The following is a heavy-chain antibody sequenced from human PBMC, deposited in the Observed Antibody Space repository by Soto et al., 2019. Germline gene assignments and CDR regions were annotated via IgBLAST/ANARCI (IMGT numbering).Heavy chain of an antibody. CDR3: AHRRDYYDSSGYQAYYFDY. D-gene: IGHD3-22*01. Sequence: SGPTLVNPAPTLPLTCTFSGFSLITSGVGVGWISQPTRNALEWLALIYCDDDKRYSPSLKSRLTITKDTSKNQVVLTMTNMDPVDTATYYCAHRRDYYDSSGYQAYYFDYWGQGTLVTVSS. CDR2: IYCDDDK. CDR1: GFSLITSGVG. J-gene: IGHJ4*02. V-gene: IGHV2-5*02.